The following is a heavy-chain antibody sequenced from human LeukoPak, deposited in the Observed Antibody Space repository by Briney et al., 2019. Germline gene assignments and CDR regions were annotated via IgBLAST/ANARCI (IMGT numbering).Heavy chain of an antibody. CDR2: ISSSSSTI. Sequence: GGSLRLSCAASGFTFSSYSMNWVRQAPGKGLEWVSYISSSSSTIYYADSVKGRFTISRDNAKNSLYLQMNSLRAEDTAVYYCARDLFAPPIVGGGHWGQGTLVTVSS. CDR1: GFTFSSYS. D-gene: IGHD1-26*01. J-gene: IGHJ4*02. CDR3: ARDLFAPPIVGGGH. V-gene: IGHV3-48*04.